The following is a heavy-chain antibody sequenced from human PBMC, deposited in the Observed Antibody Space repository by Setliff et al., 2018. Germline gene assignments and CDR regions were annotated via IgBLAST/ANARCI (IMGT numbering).Heavy chain of an antibody. Sequence: ASVKVSCKASGYTFTSYDINWVRQATGQGLEWMGWMNPNSGNTGYAQKFQGRVTMTRNTSISTAYMELSSLRSDDTAGYYCARDLLYSGSYFGYYYGMDGWGQGTTVTVSS. CDR1: GYTFTSYD. CDR2: MNPNSGNT. J-gene: IGHJ6*02. V-gene: IGHV1-8*02. CDR3: ARDLLYSGSYFGYYYGMDG. D-gene: IGHD1-26*01.